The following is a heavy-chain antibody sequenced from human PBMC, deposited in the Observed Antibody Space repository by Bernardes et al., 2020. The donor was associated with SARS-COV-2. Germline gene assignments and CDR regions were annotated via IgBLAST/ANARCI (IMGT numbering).Heavy chain of an antibody. CDR1: GYTFIDYY. Sequence: ASLKDSCRASGYTFIDYYLHWVRQAPGQGLEWMGWINPNSGGTNSAQNFQGRVTMTRDTSLSTAYMELSRLRSDDTAVYYCARNFRGGDSCDMWSQGTVVTGSS. D-gene: IGHD3-16*01. J-gene: IGHJ3*02. CDR2: INPNSGGT. V-gene: IGHV1-2*02. CDR3: ARNFRGGDSCDM.